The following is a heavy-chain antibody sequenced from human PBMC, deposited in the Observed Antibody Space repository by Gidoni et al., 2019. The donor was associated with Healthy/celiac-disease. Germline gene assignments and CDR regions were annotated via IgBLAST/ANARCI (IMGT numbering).Heavy chain of an antibody. Sequence: QVQLQESGPGLVKPSETLSPTCTVSGGSISSYYWSWIRQPPGKGLEWIGFIYYSGSTNYNPSLKSRVTISVDTSKNQFSLKLSSVTAADTAVYYCAGWSRYYFDYWGQGTLATVSS. V-gene: IGHV4-59*01. CDR2: IYYSGST. D-gene: IGHD2-15*01. J-gene: IGHJ4*02. CDR1: GGSISSYY. CDR3: AGWSRYYFDY.